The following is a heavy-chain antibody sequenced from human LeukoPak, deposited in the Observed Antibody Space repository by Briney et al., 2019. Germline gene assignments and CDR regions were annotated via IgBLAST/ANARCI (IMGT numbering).Heavy chain of an antibody. CDR3: ARGASAPNYDYVWGSYRWYYFDY. J-gene: IGHJ4*02. V-gene: IGHV3-23*01. D-gene: IGHD3-16*02. CDR2: ISGGGDAT. CDR1: DFSFITYA. Sequence: GGSLRLSCAASDFSFITYAMSWVRQAPGKGLEWVSTISGGGDATYYADSVKGRFTISRDNSKNTLYLQMNSLRAEDTAVYYCARGASAPNYDYVWGSYRWYYFDYWGQGTLVTVSS.